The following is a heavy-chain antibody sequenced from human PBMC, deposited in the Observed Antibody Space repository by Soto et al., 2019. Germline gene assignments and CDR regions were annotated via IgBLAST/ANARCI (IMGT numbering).Heavy chain of an antibody. V-gene: IGHV1-69*01. Sequence: QVQLVQSGAEVKKPGSSVKVSCKASGGTFSSYAISWVRQAPGQGLEWMGGIIPIFGTANYAQKFQGRVTITADESTSTAKMGLSSLRSEDTALYYGARSPSHSSGYSFWSAPWAQGTLFPVSS. CDR2: IIPIFGTA. D-gene: IGHD3-22*01. CDR3: ARSPSHSSGYSFWSAP. CDR1: GGTFSSYA. J-gene: IGHJ5*02.